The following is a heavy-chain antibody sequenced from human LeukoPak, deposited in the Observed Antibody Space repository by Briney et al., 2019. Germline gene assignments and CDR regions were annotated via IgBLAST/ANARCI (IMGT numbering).Heavy chain of an antibody. CDR3: AKDLLYGSGSYYNVYYFDY. Sequence: GGTLRLSCAASGFTFSSYGISWVRQAPGKGLEWVSAISGSGGSTYYADSVKGRFTISRDNSKNTLYLQMNSLRAEDTAVYYCAKDLLYGSGSYYNVYYFDYWGQGTLVTVSS. V-gene: IGHV3-23*01. J-gene: IGHJ4*02. CDR2: ISGSGGST. CDR1: GFTFSSYG. D-gene: IGHD3-10*01.